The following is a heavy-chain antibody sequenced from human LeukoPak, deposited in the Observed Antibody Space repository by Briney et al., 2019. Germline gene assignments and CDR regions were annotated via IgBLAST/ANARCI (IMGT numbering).Heavy chain of an antibody. V-gene: IGHV4-34*01. CDR2: INHRGVT. CDR1: GGSFSDYY. J-gene: IGHJ4*02. CDR3: ARTVGRTVSLSY. D-gene: IGHD4-11*01. Sequence: SETLSLTCAVYGGSFSDYYWTWVRQPPGKGLEWIGEINHRGVTTYYPSLKSRVTISIDTYRNQFSLTMHSLTAADTAVYYCARTVGRTVSLSYWGQGTLVTVSS.